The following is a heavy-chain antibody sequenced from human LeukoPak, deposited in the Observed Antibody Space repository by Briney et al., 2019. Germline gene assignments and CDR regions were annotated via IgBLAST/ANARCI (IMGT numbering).Heavy chain of an antibody. CDR1: GFTFSSYS. CDR2: ISSSSSYI. Sequence: PGGSLRLSCAATGFTFSSYSMNWVRQAPGKGLEWVSSISSSSSYIYYADSVKGGFTISRDNAKNSLYLQMNSLRAEDTAVYYCARDRATTDYYYGMDVWGQGTTVTVSS. V-gene: IGHV3-21*01. J-gene: IGHJ6*02. CDR3: ARDRATTDYYYGMDV. D-gene: IGHD4-17*01.